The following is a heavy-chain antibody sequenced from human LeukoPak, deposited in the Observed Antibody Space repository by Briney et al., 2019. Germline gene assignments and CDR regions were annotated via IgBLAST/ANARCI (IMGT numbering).Heavy chain of an antibody. CDR2: IYYSGST. CDR3: ARDRVMYSSSWYRGYYFDY. J-gene: IGHJ4*02. D-gene: IGHD6-13*01. Sequence: SSETLSLTCTVSGGSISSYYWSWIRQPPGKGLEWIGYIYYSGSTNYNPSLKSRVTISVDTSKNQFSLKLSSVTAADTAVYYCARDRVMYSSSWYRGYYFDYWGQGTLVTVSS. CDR1: GGSISSYY. V-gene: IGHV4-59*01.